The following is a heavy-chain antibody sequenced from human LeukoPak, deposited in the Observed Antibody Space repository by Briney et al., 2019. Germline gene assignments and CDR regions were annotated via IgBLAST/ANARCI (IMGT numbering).Heavy chain of an antibody. Sequence: PSETLSLTCTVSGGSISSYYWSWIRQPPGKGLEWIGYIYYSGSTNYNPSLKSRVTISVDTSKNQFSLKLSSVTAADTAVYYCAGNTYYYGSGSYWGQGTLVTVSS. CDR1: GGSISSYY. D-gene: IGHD3-10*01. CDR3: AGNTYYYGSGSY. J-gene: IGHJ4*02. CDR2: IYYSGST. V-gene: IGHV4-59*12.